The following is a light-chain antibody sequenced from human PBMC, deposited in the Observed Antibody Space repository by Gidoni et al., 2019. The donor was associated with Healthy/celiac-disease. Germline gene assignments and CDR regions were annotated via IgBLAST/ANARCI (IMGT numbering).Light chain of an antibody. CDR2: LCS. J-gene: IGKJ4*01. CDR1: QSLLHRNGYNY. V-gene: IGKV2-28*01. Sequence: DILMTQSPLSLPVTPGEPASLSCRSSQSLLHRNGYNYLDWYLQKPGQSPQLLIYLCSNRASGVPDRFSGSGSGTDCTLKSSRVEAEDVGVYYCMQALQTPLTFGGXTKVEIK. CDR3: MQALQTPLT.